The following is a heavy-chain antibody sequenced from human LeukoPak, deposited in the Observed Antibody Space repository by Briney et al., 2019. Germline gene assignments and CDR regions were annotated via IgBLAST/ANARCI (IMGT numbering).Heavy chain of an antibody. Sequence: HGGSLRLSCAASGFTFSSYAMHWVRQAPGKGLEWVAVISYDGSNTYYADSVKGRFTMSRDNSKNTRYLQMNSRRAEDTAVYYCARVLGIAVAGTFDYGGQGTLVTASS. CDR2: ISYDGSNT. CDR1: GFTFSSYA. CDR3: ARVLGIAVAGTFDY. J-gene: IGHJ4*02. D-gene: IGHD6-19*01. V-gene: IGHV3-30*04.